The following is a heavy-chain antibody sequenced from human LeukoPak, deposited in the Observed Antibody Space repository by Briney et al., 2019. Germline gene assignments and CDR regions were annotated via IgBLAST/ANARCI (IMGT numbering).Heavy chain of an antibody. CDR3: ARGLGPIAMFDP. CDR2: ISGSGDRT. D-gene: IGHD6-6*01. CDR1: GFTFSSYA. J-gene: IGHJ5*02. V-gene: IGHV3-23*01. Sequence: GGSLRLSCAASGFTFSSYAMSWVRQAPGKGLEWVSTISGSGDRTNYADSVKGRFTLSRDSSRNTLYLEMNSLRAEDTAVYYCARGLGPIAMFDPWGQGTLVTVSS.